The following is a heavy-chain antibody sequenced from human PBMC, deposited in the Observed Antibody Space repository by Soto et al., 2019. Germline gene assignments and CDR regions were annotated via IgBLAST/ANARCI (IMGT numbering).Heavy chain of an antibody. Sequence: SETLSLTCAVSGGRFSNYFWAWIRQAPGKGLEWIGEINHSGDTHFDPSLESRVTISVDKSKNQFSLKLSSVTAADTAVYYCARVSTSIVVVITRGGAFDYWGQGTLVTVS. CDR3: ARVSTSIVVVITRGGAFDY. J-gene: IGHJ4*02. CDR2: INHSGDT. CDR1: GGRFSNYF. D-gene: IGHD3-22*01. V-gene: IGHV4-34*01.